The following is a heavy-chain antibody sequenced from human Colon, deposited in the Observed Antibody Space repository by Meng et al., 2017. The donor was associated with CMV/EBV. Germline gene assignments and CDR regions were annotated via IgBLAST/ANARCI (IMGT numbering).Heavy chain of an antibody. Sequence: GGSLRLSCAASGFSFRNYAIHWVRQAPGKGLEWVAAISHDGGNEFYADSVKGRFSISRDNSKYTVHLQMNSLGAEDTAVYYCARDVGYCSHSACYHYYGIDVWGQGATVTVS. CDR2: ISHDGGNE. CDR3: ARDVGYCSHSACYHYYGIDV. CDR1: GFSFRNYA. J-gene: IGHJ6*02. D-gene: IGHD2-2*03. V-gene: IGHV3-30*03.